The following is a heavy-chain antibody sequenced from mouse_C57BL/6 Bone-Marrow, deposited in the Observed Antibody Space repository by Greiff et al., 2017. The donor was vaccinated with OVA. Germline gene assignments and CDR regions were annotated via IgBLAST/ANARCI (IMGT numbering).Heavy chain of an antibody. V-gene: IGHV10-1*01. CDR2: IRSKSNNYAT. Sequence: EVKLMESGGGLVQPKGSLKLSCAASGFSFNTYAMNWVRQAPGKGLEWVARIRSKSNNYATYYADSVKDRFTISRDDSESMLYLQMNNLKTEDTAMYYCVRQGYYGSSPSWYFDVWGTGTTVTVSS. CDR3: VRQGYYGSSPSWYFDV. J-gene: IGHJ1*03. CDR1: GFSFNTYA. D-gene: IGHD1-1*01.